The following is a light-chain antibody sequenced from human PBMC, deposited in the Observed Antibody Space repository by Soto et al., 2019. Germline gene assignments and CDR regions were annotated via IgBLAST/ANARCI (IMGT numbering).Light chain of an antibody. CDR2: AAS. J-gene: IGKJ5*01. CDR1: QSISRY. CDR3: QQLNSYPQT. V-gene: IGKV1-39*01. Sequence: DIQMTQSPSSLSASVGYRVTITCRASQSISRYLNWYQQKPGKAPKLLIYAASSLLGGVPSRFSGSGSGPDFTLTISSLQPEDSATYFCQQLNSYPQTFGQGTRLEI.